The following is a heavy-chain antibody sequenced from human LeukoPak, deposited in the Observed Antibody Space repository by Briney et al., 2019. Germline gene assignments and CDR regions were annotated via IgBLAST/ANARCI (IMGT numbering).Heavy chain of an antibody. CDR2: IRSKADGGTP. CDR1: GFTFSHAW. Sequence: GGSLRLSCAASGFTFSHAWMTWVRQAPGKGLEWVGHIRSKADGGTPDYIAPVKGRFTISRDDSKDTLYLQMNSLNTEDTAMYYCTTRSPARYCSDGACHSSADYWGQGTLVTVSS. V-gene: IGHV3-15*01. D-gene: IGHD2-15*01. CDR3: TTRSPARYCSDGACHSSADY. J-gene: IGHJ4*02.